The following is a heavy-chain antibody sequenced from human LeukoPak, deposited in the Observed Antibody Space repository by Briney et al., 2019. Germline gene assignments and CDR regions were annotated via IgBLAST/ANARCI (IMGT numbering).Heavy chain of an antibody. CDR1: GGSISSSSYY. J-gene: IGHJ4*02. Sequence: SETLSLTCAVSGGSISSSSYYWGWIRQPPGRGLEWIGSIYHSGSTYYNPSLKSRVTISVDTSKNQFSLKLSSVTAADTAVYYCASRRDDSSGWFSIDYWGQGTLVTVSS. V-gene: IGHV4-39*01. CDR2: IYHSGST. CDR3: ASRRDDSSGWFSIDY. D-gene: IGHD6-19*01.